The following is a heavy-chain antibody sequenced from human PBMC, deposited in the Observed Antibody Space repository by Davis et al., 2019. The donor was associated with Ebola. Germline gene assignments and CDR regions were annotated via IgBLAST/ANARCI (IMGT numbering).Heavy chain of an antibody. CDR2: IVVGSGNT. Sequence: SVTVSCKASGFTFTSSAIQWLRQARGQRLEWLGWIVVGSGNTNYAQKFQGRVTITRDMSTSTSYLDLTKLRSEDTAVYYCAASAGTVGKFDYWGQGTLVTVSS. CDR1: GFTFTSSA. CDR3: AASAGTVGKFDY. D-gene: IGHD1-14*01. J-gene: IGHJ4*01. V-gene: IGHV1-58*02.